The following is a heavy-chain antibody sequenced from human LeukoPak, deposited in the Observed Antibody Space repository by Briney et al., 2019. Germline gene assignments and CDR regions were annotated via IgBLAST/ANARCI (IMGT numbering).Heavy chain of an antibody. Sequence: GASVKVSCKASGGTFSSYAISWVRQAPGQGLEWMGGIIHIFGTANYAQKFQGRVTITTDESTSTAYMELSSLRSEDTAVYYCATRRRDGHIDYWGQGTLVTVSS. V-gene: IGHV1-69*05. CDR3: ATRRRDGHIDY. D-gene: IGHD5-24*01. J-gene: IGHJ4*02. CDR1: GGTFSSYA. CDR2: IIHIFGTA.